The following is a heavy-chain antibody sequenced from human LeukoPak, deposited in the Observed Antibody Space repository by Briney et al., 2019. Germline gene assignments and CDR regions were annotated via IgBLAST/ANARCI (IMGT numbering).Heavy chain of an antibody. Sequence: GGSLRLSCAASGFTFSNYAMSWVRQTPGKGLEWVSSISGSGGSTLYADSVKGRFTISRDNSKNTLYLQMNSLRAEDTAVYYSAKAYYDSSGYYNYFDYWGQGTLVTVSS. CDR1: GFTFSNYA. J-gene: IGHJ4*02. CDR3: AKAYYDSSGYYNYFDY. CDR2: ISGSGGST. V-gene: IGHV3-23*01. D-gene: IGHD3-22*01.